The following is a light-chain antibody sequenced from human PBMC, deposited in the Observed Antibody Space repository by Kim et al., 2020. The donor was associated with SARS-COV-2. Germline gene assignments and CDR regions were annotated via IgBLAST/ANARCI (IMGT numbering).Light chain of an antibody. V-gene: IGKV3-15*01. CDR1: QNITSN. Sequence: EIVMTQSPATLSVSPGERATLSCRASQNITSNLAWYQHKPGQAPRLLIYGASTRATGIPARFSGSGSGTDFTLTISSLQSEDFAVYYCQQYKMWPPEAFGQGTKLEIK. CDR3: QQYKMWPPEA. J-gene: IGKJ2*01. CDR2: GAS.